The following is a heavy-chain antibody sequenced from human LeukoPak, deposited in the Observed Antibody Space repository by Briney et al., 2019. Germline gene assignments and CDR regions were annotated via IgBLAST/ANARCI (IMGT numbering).Heavy chain of an antibody. J-gene: IGHJ5*02. D-gene: IGHD3-16*01. CDR1: GYTFTGYY. Sequence: APVKVSCKASGYTFTGYYMHWVRQAPGQGLEWMGWINPNSGGTNYAQKFQGRVTMTRDTSISTAYMELSRLRSDDTAVYYCARATRRGINWFDPWGQGTLVTVSS. V-gene: IGHV1-2*02. CDR3: ARATRRGINWFDP. CDR2: INPNSGGT.